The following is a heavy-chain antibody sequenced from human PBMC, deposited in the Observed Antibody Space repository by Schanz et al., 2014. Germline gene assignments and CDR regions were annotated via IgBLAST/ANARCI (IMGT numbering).Heavy chain of an antibody. D-gene: IGHD2-2*01. Sequence: EVQLLESGGGLVQPGGSLRLSCAASGFSVGNKYMNWVRQAPGKGLEWVSFIYIGGNTYYADSVKGRFTISRDNSKNTLYLQMKSLRAEDTAVYYCARAGYDADNWFDPWGQGTLVTVSS. CDR1: GFSVGNKY. J-gene: IGHJ5*02. CDR2: IYIGGNT. V-gene: IGHV3-53*01. CDR3: ARAGYDADNWFDP.